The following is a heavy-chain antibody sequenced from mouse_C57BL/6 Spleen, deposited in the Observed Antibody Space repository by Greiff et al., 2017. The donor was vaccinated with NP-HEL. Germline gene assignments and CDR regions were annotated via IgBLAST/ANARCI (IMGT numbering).Heavy chain of an antibody. D-gene: IGHD3-3*01. V-gene: IGHV5-16*01. Sequence: EVQWVESEGGLVQPGSSMKLSCTASGFTFSDYYMAWVRQVPEKGLEWVANINYDGSSTYYLDSLKSRFIISRDNAKNILYLQMSSLKSEDTATYYCAREGDGGWYFDVWGTGTTVTVSS. CDR1: GFTFSDYY. CDR2: INYDGSST. J-gene: IGHJ1*03. CDR3: AREGDGGWYFDV.